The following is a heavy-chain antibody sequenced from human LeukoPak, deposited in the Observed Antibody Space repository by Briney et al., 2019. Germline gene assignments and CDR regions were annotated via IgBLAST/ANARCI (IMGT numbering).Heavy chain of an antibody. CDR1: GDSISTSTYY. Sequence: SETLSLTCSVSGDSISTSTYYCGWIRQPPGKGLEWIGSMFPDGTTFYNSPLKSRITMSVDASKNQFFLQLRSVTAADTAVYYCARHTLVTAISTYNWFDPWGQGILVTVSS. D-gene: IGHD2-21*02. CDR3: ARHTLVTAISTYNWFDP. CDR2: MFPDGTT. V-gene: IGHV4-39*01. J-gene: IGHJ5*02.